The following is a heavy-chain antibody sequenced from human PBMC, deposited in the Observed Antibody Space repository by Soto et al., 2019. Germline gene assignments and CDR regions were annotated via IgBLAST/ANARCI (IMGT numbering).Heavy chain of an antibody. V-gene: IGHV4-59*01. Sequence: SETLSLTCTVSGGSISSYYWSWIRQPPGKGLEWIGYIYYSGSTNYNPSLKSRVTISVDTSKNQFSLKLSSVTAADTAVCYCARGRFYGDYENYYYYGMDVCGQGTTVTVSS. CDR1: GGSISSYY. CDR3: ARGRFYGDYENYYYYGMDV. D-gene: IGHD4-17*01. CDR2: IYYSGST. J-gene: IGHJ6*02.